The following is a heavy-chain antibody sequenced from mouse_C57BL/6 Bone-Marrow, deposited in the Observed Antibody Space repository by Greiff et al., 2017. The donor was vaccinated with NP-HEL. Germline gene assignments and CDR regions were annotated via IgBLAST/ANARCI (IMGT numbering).Heavy chain of an antibody. CDR3: ARGAY. CDR2: LYPGDGDT. CDR1: GYAFSSYW. Sequence: VQLQESGAELVKPGASVKISCKASGYAFSSYWMNWVKQRPGKGLEWIGQLYPGDGDTNYNGKFKDKASLTADKSSSTAYIQLSSLTSEDSAVYFCARGAYWGQGTLVTVSA. J-gene: IGHJ3*01. V-gene: IGHV1-80*01.